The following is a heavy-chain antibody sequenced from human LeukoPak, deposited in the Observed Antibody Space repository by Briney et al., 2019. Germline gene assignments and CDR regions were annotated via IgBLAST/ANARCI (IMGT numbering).Heavy chain of an antibody. V-gene: IGHV3-7*01. CDR2: IKQDGSLK. CDR3: VSTSGP. CDR1: GFTFSHYW. Sequence: GGSLRLSCEASGFTFSHYWMRWVRQPPGKGLEWVANIKQDGSLKSYVDSVKGRFTVSIDSVKNSVYLQMTSLRVEDTAIYYCVSTSGPWGQGTLVTVSS. J-gene: IGHJ5*02.